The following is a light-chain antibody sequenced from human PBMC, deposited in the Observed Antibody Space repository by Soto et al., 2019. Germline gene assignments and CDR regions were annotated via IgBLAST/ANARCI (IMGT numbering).Light chain of an antibody. CDR2: DAS. J-gene: IGKJ1*01. CDR1: QSISSW. CDR3: QQYNSYWGT. Sequence: DIQMTQSPSTLSASVGDRVTITCRASQSISSWLAWYQQKPGKAPKLLIYDASSLESGVPSRFSGSGSGTGFTLTISSLQPDDFATYYCQQYNSYWGTFGQGTKVDI. V-gene: IGKV1-5*01.